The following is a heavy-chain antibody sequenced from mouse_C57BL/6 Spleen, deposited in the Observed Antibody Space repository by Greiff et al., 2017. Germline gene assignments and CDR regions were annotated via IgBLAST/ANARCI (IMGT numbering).Heavy chain of an antibody. CDR3: ARSTVYSSMDY. J-gene: IGHJ4*01. D-gene: IGHD2-1*01. Sequence: QVQLQQPGAELVRPGTSVKLSCKASGYTFPSYWMHWVKQRPGQGLEWIGVIDPSDSYTNYNQKFKGKATLTVDTSSSTAYMQLSSLTSEDSAVYYCARSTVYSSMDYWGQGTSVTVSS. CDR2: IDPSDSYT. V-gene: IGHV1-59*01. CDR1: GYTFPSYW.